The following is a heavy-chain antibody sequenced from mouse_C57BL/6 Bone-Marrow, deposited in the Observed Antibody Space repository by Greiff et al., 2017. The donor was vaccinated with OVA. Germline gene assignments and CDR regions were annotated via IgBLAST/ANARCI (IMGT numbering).Heavy chain of an antibody. CDR3: ARRGTVVPFDY. V-gene: IGHV1-81*01. Sequence: QVQLQQSGAELARPGASVKLSCKASGYTFTSYGISWVKQRTGQGLEWIGEIYPRSGNTYYNEKFKGKATLTVDKSSSTAYMELRSLTSEDTAVYYCARRGTVVPFDYWGQGTTLTVSS. CDR2: IYPRSGNT. D-gene: IGHD1-1*01. CDR1: GYTFTSYG. J-gene: IGHJ2*01.